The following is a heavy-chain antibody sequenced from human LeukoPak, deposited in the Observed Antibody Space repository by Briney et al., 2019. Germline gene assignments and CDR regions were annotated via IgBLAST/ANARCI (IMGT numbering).Heavy chain of an antibody. D-gene: IGHD2-2*01. Sequence: GRSLRLSCAASGFTFSSYAMHWVRQAPGKGLEWVAVISYDGSNKYYADSVKGRFTISRDNSKNTLYLQMNSLRAEDTAVYYCARGSRGPPAAMRGEDYWGQGTLVTVSS. V-gene: IGHV3-30*04. J-gene: IGHJ4*02. CDR3: ARGSRGPPAAMRGEDY. CDR2: ISYDGSNK. CDR1: GFTFSSYA.